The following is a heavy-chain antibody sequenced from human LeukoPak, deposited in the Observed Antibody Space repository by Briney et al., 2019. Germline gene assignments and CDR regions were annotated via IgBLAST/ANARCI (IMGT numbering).Heavy chain of an antibody. CDR2: IIPIFGTA. V-gene: IGHV1-69*05. CDR1: GGTVSSYA. D-gene: IGHD3-22*01. J-gene: IGHJ4*02. Sequence: SVKVSCKASGGTVSSYAISWVRQAPGQGLEGMGGIIPIFGTANYAQKFQGRVTITTDESTSTAYMELSSLRSEDTAVYYCARGPYDSSGYYYSFDHWGQGTLVTVSS. CDR3: ARGPYDSSGYYYSFDH.